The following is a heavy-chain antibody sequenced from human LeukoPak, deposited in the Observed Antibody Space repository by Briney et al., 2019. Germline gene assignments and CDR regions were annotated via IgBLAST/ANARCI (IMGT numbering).Heavy chain of an antibody. J-gene: IGHJ4*02. V-gene: IGHV4-38-2*02. CDR2: IYHSGIT. D-gene: IGHD3-22*01. CDR1: GYSINSGHY. Sequence: SETLSLTCSVSGYSINSGHYWGWIRQPPGKGLEWIGRIYHSGITFYNPSLKSRVTISVDTSKNQFFLNLSSVTAADTAVYYCARRGSGYYLDYWGQGTLVTVFS. CDR3: ARRGSGYYLDY.